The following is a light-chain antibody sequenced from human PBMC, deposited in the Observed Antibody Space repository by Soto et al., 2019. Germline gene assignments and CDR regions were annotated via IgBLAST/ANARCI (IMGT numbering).Light chain of an antibody. J-gene: IGKJ4*01. CDR2: GVS. V-gene: IGKV3-15*01. CDR3: QQHNNWPLT. Sequence: EIVMTQSPGTLSVSPGERATLSCRASQTVSSNLAWYQQKPGQAPRLLIYGVSTRATSIPARFSGSGSGTEFTLTISSLQSEDSAVYYCQQHNNWPLTFGGGTKVEL. CDR1: QTVSSN.